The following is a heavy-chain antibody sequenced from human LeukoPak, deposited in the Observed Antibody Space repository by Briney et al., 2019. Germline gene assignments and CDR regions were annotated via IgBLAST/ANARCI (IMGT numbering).Heavy chain of an antibody. CDR1: GFTFSSYA. D-gene: IGHD6-13*01. V-gene: IGHV3-23*01. CDR3: AKGKIAAAGTFSWYYFDY. CDR2: ISGSGGST. Sequence: GGSLRLSCAASGFTFSSYAMSWVRQAPGKGLEWVSAISGSGGSTYYADSVKGRFTISRDNSKNTLYLQMNSLRAEDTAVQYCAKGKIAAAGTFSWYYFDYWGQGTLVTVSS. J-gene: IGHJ4*02.